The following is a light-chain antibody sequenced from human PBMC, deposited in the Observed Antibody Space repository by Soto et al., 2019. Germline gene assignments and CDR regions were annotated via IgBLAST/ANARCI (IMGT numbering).Light chain of an antibody. V-gene: IGLV1-40*01. Sequence: QSVLTQAPSVSGAPGQRVTISCPGSSSNIGAGYDVHWYQQLPGTAPKLLIYGNSNRPSGVPDRFSGSKSGTSASLAITGLHAEDEADYYCQSFDSNLSGVVFGGGTQLTVL. CDR2: GNS. CDR3: QSFDSNLSGVV. CDR1: SSNIGAGYD. J-gene: IGLJ2*01.